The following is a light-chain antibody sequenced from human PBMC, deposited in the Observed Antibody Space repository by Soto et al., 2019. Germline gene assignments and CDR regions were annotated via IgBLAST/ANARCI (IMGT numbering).Light chain of an antibody. Sequence: QSVLTQPPSASGTPGQTVTLSCSGSSSNIGRDFVYWYQQLPGTAPKLLMYRNDQRPSGVSDRFSGSKSGTSASLAISGLRSEDEADYFCSAWDDSLNDFVFGTGTKAPS. V-gene: IGLV1-47*01. CDR3: SAWDDSLNDFV. J-gene: IGLJ1*01. CDR2: RND. CDR1: SSNIGRDF.